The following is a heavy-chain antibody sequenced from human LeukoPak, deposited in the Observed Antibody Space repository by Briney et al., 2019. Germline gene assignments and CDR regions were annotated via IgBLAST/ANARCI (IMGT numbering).Heavy chain of an antibody. CDR1: GFTFSSYS. CDR2: ISSSSSTI. D-gene: IGHD6-6*01. Sequence: GGSLRLSCAASGFTFSSYSMNWVRQAPGKGLEWVSYISSSSSTIYYADSVKGRFTISRDNAKNSLYLQMNSLRAEDAAVYYCASLYSSSAGDAFDIWGQGTMVTVSS. J-gene: IGHJ3*02. CDR3: ASLYSSSAGDAFDI. V-gene: IGHV3-48*01.